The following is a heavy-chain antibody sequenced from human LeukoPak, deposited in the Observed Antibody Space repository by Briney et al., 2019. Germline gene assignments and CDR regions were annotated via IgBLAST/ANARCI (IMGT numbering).Heavy chain of an antibody. Sequence: ASVKVSCKTSGYTFTGYYIHWVRQAPGQGLEWMGWISIYNGKTNYAQKLRGRVTMTTDTSTSTAFMELRSLRSDDTAVYYCAKVFSAATGKYYFDYWGQGTLVTVSS. D-gene: IGHD2-15*01. CDR2: ISIYNGKT. V-gene: IGHV1-18*04. CDR1: GYTFTGYY. J-gene: IGHJ4*02. CDR3: AKVFSAATGKYYFDY.